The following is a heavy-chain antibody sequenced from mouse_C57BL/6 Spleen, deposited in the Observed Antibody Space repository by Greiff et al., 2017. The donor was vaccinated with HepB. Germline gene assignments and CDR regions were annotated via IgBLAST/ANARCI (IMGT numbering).Heavy chain of an antibody. D-gene: IGHD1-1*01. V-gene: IGHV1-80*01. CDR2: IYPGDGDT. CDR3: ARAWGHYYGGYFDY. Sequence: QVQLKESGAELVKPGASVKISCKASGYSFSSYWMNWVKQRPGKGLEWIGQIYPGDGDTNYNGKFKGKATLTADKSSSTAYMQLSSLTSEDSAVYFCARAWGHYYGGYFDYWGQGTTLTVSS. J-gene: IGHJ2*01. CDR1: GYSFSSYW.